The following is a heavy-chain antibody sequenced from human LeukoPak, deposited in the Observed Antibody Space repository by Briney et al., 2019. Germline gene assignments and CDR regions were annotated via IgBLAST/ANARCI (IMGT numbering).Heavy chain of an antibody. CDR3: ATETEYSNYDAFDI. J-gene: IGHJ3*02. Sequence: GGSLRLSCAASGFTFTKYEMNWVRQAPGKGLEWISYISGGNNAIYYADSVKGRFTISRDNGKNSLYLHMSSLRADDTAIYYCATETEYSNYDAFDIWGQGTMVTVSS. CDR2: ISGGNNAI. V-gene: IGHV3-48*03. CDR1: GFTFTKYE. D-gene: IGHD4-11*01.